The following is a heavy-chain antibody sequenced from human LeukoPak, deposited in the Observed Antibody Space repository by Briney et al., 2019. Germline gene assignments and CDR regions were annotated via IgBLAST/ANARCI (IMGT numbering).Heavy chain of an antibody. CDR1: GFTFSTYS. CDR2: ISSSSAI. J-gene: IGHJ6*02. V-gene: IGHV3-48*02. Sequence: GGSLRLSCAGSGFTFSTYSMNWVRQAPGKGLEWVSYISSSSAIYYADSVKGRFTISRDNAKNSLFLQMNTLRDEDTAIYHCARGVQLWSYYYYGLDVWGHGTTVTVSS. D-gene: IGHD1-1*01. CDR3: ARGVQLWSYYYYGLDV.